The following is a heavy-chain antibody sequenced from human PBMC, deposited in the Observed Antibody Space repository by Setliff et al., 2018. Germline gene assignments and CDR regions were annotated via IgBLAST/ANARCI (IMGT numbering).Heavy chain of an antibody. V-gene: IGHV3-7*01. CDR1: RFSFSNYW. CDR3: ASTYSYGSGFGF. D-gene: IGHD3-10*01. CDR2: IKPDGSGG. Sequence: GESLKISCAASRFSFSNYWMSWVRQAPGKGLEWVANIKPDGSGGYYVDSVRGRFTISRDNTKNSLYLQMNSLRAEDMAVYYCASTYSYGSGFGFWGQGTLVTVSS. J-gene: IGHJ4*02.